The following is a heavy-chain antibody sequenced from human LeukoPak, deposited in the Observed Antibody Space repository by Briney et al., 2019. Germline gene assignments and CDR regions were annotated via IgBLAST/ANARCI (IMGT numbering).Heavy chain of an antibody. CDR1: GFTFSSYG. CDR2: IKQDGSEE. J-gene: IGHJ5*02. Sequence: GGSLRLSCAVSGFTFSSYGMSWVRQTPGKGLEWVANIKQDGSEEYYVDSVKGRFTISRDNAKNSLYFQMNSLRPEDTAVYYCARDPLDHWGQGALVTVSS. CDR3: ARDPLDH. V-gene: IGHV3-7*05.